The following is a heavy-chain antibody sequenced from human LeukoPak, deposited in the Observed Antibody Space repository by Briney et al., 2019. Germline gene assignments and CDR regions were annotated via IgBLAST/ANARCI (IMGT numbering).Heavy chain of an antibody. Sequence: PSETLSLTCTVSGGSISSISYYWDWIRQPPGKGLEWIGSIYYGGSTYYNPSLKSRVTISVDTSKNQFSLKLSSVTAADTAVYYCARSPGQWLLLGFDYWGQGTLVTVPS. D-gene: IGHD6-19*01. CDR3: ARSPGQWLLLGFDY. J-gene: IGHJ4*02. CDR1: GGSISSISYY. CDR2: IYYGGST. V-gene: IGHV4-39*01.